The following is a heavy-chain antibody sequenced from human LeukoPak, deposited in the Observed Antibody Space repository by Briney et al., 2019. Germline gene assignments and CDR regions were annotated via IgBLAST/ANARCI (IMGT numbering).Heavy chain of an antibody. CDR1: GGTFSSYA. Sequence: ASLKVSCKASGGTFSSYAISWVRQAPGQGLEWIGASIPICGTANYAQKFQGRVTITTDESTIPAYMQLSSLRSEDPAVYYCVRVRGGYDSSGYYYDYWGQGALVIVSS. CDR2: SIPICGTA. D-gene: IGHD3-22*01. J-gene: IGHJ4*02. V-gene: IGHV1-69*05. CDR3: VRVRGGYDSSGYYYDY.